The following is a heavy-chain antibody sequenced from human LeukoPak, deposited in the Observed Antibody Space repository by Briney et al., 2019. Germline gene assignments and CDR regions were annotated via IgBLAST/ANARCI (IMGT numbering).Heavy chain of an antibody. J-gene: IGHJ6*02. D-gene: IGHD3-10*01. CDR2: IIPILGIA. CDR1: GGTFSSYA. V-gene: IGHV1-69*04. CDR3: ARDGSDLVGWFGELYPNYYYYGMDV. Sequence: SVKVSRKASGGTFSSYAISWVRQAPGQGLEWMGRIIPILGIANYAQKFQGRVTITADKSTSTAYMELSSLRSEDTAVYYCARDGSDLVGWFGELYPNYYYYGMDVWGQGTTVTVSS.